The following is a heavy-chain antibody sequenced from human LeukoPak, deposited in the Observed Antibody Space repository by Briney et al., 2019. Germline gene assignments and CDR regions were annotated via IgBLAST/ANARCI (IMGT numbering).Heavy chain of an antibody. V-gene: IGHV1-24*01. Sequence: ASVKVSCKVSGYTLTELSVHWVRQAPGKGLEWMGGFDPEDGETIYAQKFQGRVTMTEDTSTDTAYMELSSLRSEDTAVYYCATDATTYYGSGSYVYWGQGTLVTVSS. D-gene: IGHD3-10*01. CDR2: FDPEDGET. CDR3: ATDATTYYGSGSYVY. CDR1: GYTLTELS. J-gene: IGHJ4*02.